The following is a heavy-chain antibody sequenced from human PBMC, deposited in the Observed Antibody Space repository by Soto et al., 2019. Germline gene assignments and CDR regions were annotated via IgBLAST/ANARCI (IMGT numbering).Heavy chain of an antibody. CDR2: IWCDGSSK. Sequence: QVQLVESGGGVVQPGRSLRLSCAASGFTLSSYGMHWVRQAPGKGLEWVADIWCDGSSKYYADSVKGRFTISRDNSKFTLYRQMKSLRAEDTAVYYCARSGHCSGGSCYQYDYDGMNVWGRGTTVTVSS. V-gene: IGHV3-33*01. CDR1: GFTLSSYG. J-gene: IGHJ6*02. CDR3: ARSGHCSGGSCYQYDYDGMNV. D-gene: IGHD2-15*01.